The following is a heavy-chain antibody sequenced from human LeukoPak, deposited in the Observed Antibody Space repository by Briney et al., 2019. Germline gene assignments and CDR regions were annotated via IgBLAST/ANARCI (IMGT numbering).Heavy chain of an antibody. CDR2: IYYSGST. V-gene: IGHV4-30-4*01. Sequence: SQTLSLTCTVSGGSISSGDHYWPWIRQPPGKGLEWIGYIYYSGSTYYNPSLKSRVTISVDMSKNQFSLKLSSVTAADTAVYYCASYGSGSYYQTGLDYWGQGTLVTVSS. CDR1: GGSISSGDHY. D-gene: IGHD3-10*01. CDR3: ASYGSGSYYQTGLDY. J-gene: IGHJ4*02.